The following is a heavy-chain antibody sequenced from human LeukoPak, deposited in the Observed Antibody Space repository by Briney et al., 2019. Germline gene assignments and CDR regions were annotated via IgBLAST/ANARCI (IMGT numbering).Heavy chain of an antibody. D-gene: IGHD2-21*02. CDR2: INHSGST. CDR3: ARAYCGGDCYRDYYYYGMDV. J-gene: IGHJ6*02. CDR1: GGSFSGYY. V-gene: IGHV4-34*01. Sequence: SETLSLTCAVYGGSFSGYYWSWIRQPPGKGLEWIGEINHSGSTNYNPSLKSRVTISVDTSKNQFSLKLSSVTAADTAVYYCARAYCGGDCYRDYYYYGMDVWGQGTTVTVSS.